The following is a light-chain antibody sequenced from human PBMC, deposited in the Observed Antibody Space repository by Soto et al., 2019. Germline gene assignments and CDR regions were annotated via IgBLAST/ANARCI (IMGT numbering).Light chain of an antibody. CDR2: GAS. V-gene: IGKV3-20*01. CDR1: QSVSSSS. Sequence: EIVLTQSPGTLSLSPGERATLSCRASQSVSSSSLAWYQQSPGQAPRLLIYGASTRATGIPDRFSGSESGREFPLIISRLEPEDFPLYDCQQYGSSPSFGGGTKVEIK. CDR3: QQYGSSPS. J-gene: IGKJ4*01.